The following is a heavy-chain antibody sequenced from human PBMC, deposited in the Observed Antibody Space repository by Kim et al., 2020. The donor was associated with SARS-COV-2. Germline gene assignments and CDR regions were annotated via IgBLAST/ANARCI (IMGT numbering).Heavy chain of an antibody. D-gene: IGHD3-22*01. CDR3: ASRSSGSYPFDH. V-gene: IGHV4-59*01. J-gene: IGHJ4*02. Sequence: TPTLKSRVTISVDTSQNQFSLKLSSVTAADTAMYYCASRSSGSYPFDHWGQGTLVTVSS.